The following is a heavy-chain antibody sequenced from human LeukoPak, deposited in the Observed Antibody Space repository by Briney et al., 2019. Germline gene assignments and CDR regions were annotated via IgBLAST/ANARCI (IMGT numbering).Heavy chain of an antibody. CDR1: GYTFTSYG. CDR2: ISAYNGNT. Sequence: ASVKVSCKASGYTFTSYGISWVQQAPGQGLEWMGWISAYNGNTNYAQKLQGRVTMTTDTSTSTAYMELRSLRSDDTAVYYCARVTNSSSWSYYFDYWGQGTLVTVSS. J-gene: IGHJ4*02. V-gene: IGHV1-18*01. D-gene: IGHD6-13*01. CDR3: ARVTNSSSWSYYFDY.